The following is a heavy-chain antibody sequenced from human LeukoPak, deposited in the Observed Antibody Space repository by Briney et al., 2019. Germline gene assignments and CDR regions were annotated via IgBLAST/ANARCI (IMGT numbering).Heavy chain of an antibody. D-gene: IGHD4-17*01. V-gene: IGHV1-2*02. CDR2: INPNSGGT. J-gene: IGHJ4*02. Sequence: AGVKVSCKASGYTFTGYYMHWVRQAPGQGLEWMGWINPNSGGTNYAQKFQGRVTMTRDTSISTAYMELSRLRSDDTAVYYCASRDRTVTTDFDYWGQETLVTVSS. CDR3: ASRDRTVTTDFDY. CDR1: GYTFTGYY.